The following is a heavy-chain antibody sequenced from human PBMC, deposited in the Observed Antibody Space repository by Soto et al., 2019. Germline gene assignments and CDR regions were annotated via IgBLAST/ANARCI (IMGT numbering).Heavy chain of an antibody. D-gene: IGHD3-3*01. CDR1: GGSFSGYY. J-gene: IGHJ6*02. Sequence: QVQLQQWGAGLLKPSETLSLTCAVYGGSFSGYYWSWIRQPPGKGLEWIGESNHSGSTNYNPSLKSRVTISVDTSKNQFSLKLSSVTAADTAVYYWARGLAIFGVVTYYGMDVWGQGTTVTVSS. V-gene: IGHV4-34*01. CDR3: ARGLAIFGVVTYYGMDV. CDR2: SNHSGST.